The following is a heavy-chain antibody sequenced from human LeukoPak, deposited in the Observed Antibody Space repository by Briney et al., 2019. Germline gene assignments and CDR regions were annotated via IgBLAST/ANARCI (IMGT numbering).Heavy chain of an antibody. D-gene: IGHD3-10*01. CDR1: GFIFDDYA. Sequence: GGSLRLSCAASGFIFDDYAMHWVRQAPGKGLEWVSGISWNSGFIGYADSVKGRFTISRDNSKNTLYLQMNSLRAEDTAVYYCARDGRDYPAFDIWGQGTMVTVSS. V-gene: IGHV3-9*01. CDR3: ARDGRDYPAFDI. CDR2: ISWNSGFI. J-gene: IGHJ3*02.